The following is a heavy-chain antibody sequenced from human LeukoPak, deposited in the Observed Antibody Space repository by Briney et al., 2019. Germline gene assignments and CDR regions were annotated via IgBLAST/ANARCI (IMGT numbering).Heavy chain of an antibody. CDR1: GGSISSYY. D-gene: IGHD2-8*01. Sequence: SETLSLTCTVSGGSISSYYWSWIRHPPEKGLEGIGYVYYSGSTHYNPSLRSLVTISIQTSKNQSSLKLISVTSAHTAVYFFSRDRVFGGMDGGGEGTTVTVSS. J-gene: IGHJ6*04. V-gene: IGHV4-59*01. CDR3: SRDRVFGGMDG. CDR2: VYYSGST.